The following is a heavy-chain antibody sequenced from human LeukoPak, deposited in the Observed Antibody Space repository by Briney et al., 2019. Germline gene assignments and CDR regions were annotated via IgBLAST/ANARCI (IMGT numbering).Heavy chain of an antibody. D-gene: IGHD2-8*01. CDR2: IIPIFGTA. J-gene: IGHJ4*02. CDR3: ARSTAGGDFTIGV. Sequence: VASVKVSCKASGGTFSSYAISWVRQAPGQGLEWMGGIIPIFGTANYAQKFQGRVTITTDESTSTAYMELSSLRSEDTAVYYCARSTAGGDFTIGVWGQGTLVTVSS. CDR1: GGTFSSYA. V-gene: IGHV1-69*05.